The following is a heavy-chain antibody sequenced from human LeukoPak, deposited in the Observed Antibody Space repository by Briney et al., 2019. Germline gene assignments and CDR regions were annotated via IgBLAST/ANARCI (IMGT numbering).Heavy chain of an antibody. Sequence: ATVKVSCKASGYTFTNYGISWVRQAPGQGLEWMGWISAYNGNTNYAQNLQGRVTLTADTFTSTVYMEMRSLRSDDTAVYYCARVMYSSRAVDYWGQGTLVTISS. J-gene: IGHJ4*02. CDR1: GYTFTNYG. D-gene: IGHD6-13*01. V-gene: IGHV1-18*01. CDR3: ARVMYSSRAVDY. CDR2: ISAYNGNT.